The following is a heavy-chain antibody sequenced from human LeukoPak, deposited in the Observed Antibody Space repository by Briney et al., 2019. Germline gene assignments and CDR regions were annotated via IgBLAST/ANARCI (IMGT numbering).Heavy chain of an antibody. CDR3: AGIITMVRGVIIRPGVMDV. V-gene: IGHV3-48*03. CDR2: ISSSGSTI. J-gene: IGHJ6*03. D-gene: IGHD3-10*01. CDR1: GFTFSSYE. Sequence: GGSLRLSCAASGFTFSSYEMNWVRQAPGKGLEWVSYISSSGSTIYYADSVKGRFTISRDNAKNSLYLQMNSLRAEDTAVYYCAGIITMVRGVIIRPGVMDVWGKGTTVTVSS.